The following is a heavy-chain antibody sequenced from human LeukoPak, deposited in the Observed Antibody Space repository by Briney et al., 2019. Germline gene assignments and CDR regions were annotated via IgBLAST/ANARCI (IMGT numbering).Heavy chain of an antibody. CDR1: GFIVRSDH. J-gene: IGHJ4*02. CDR2: TYSGDTT. V-gene: IGHV3-66*01. D-gene: IGHD1-14*01. Sequence: GGSLRLTCAAFGFIVRSDHINWVRQAPGKGLEWVSITYSGDTTYYADSVKGRFIISRDDSKNTLSLQMNDLRVEDTAVYYCARERPDSRNLDSWGRGALVTVSS. CDR3: ARERPDSRNLDS.